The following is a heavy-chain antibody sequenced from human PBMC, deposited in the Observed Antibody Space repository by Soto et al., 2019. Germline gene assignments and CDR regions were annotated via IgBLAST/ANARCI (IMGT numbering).Heavy chain of an antibody. J-gene: IGHJ6*03. Sequence: QVQLVQSGAEVKKPGASVKVSCKASGYTFTSYGISWVRQAPGQGLEWMGWISAYNGNTNYAQKLQGRVTMTTDTATSTAYMELRSLRSDDTAVYYCARLTYYYGSGSYAPISYYYDYMDVWGKGTTVTVSS. CDR3: ARLTYYYGSGSYAPISYYYDYMDV. V-gene: IGHV1-18*01. CDR2: ISAYNGNT. D-gene: IGHD3-10*01. CDR1: GYTFTSYG.